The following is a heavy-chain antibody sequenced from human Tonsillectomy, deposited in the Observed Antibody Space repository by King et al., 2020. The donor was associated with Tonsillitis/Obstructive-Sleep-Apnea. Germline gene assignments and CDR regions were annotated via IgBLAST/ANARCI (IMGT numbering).Heavy chain of an antibody. D-gene: IGHD3-22*01. CDR1: GYSFTSYW. J-gene: IGHJ4*02. CDR3: ARLAYYYDSSGGPLDC. Sequence: QLVQSGAEVKKPGESLKIACKGAGYSFTSYWIGCVRQMPGKGRDWMGIYYPNDSDTRYSPSFQGQVTISADKSISTAYLQWSSLKASDTAMYCCARLAYYYDSSGGPLDCWGQGTLVTVSS. CDR2: YYPNDSDT. V-gene: IGHV5-51*01.